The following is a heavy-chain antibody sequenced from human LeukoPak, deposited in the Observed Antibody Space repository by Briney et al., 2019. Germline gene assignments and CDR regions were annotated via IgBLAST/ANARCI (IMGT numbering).Heavy chain of an antibody. D-gene: IGHD3-10*01. V-gene: IGHV1-2*04. CDR3: ARSLDYYGSGSYISLYCYYGMDV. J-gene: IGHJ6*02. Sequence: ASVKVSCKASGYTFTGYYMHWVRQAPGQGLEWMGWINPNSGGTNYAQKFQGWVTMTRDTSISTAYMELSRLRSDDTAVYYCARSLDYYGSGSYISLYCYYGMDVWGQGTTVTVSS. CDR1: GYTFTGYY. CDR2: INPNSGGT.